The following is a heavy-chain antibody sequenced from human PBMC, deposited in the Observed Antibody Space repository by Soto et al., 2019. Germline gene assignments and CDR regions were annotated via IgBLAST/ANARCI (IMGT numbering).Heavy chain of an antibody. J-gene: IGHJ4*02. V-gene: IGHV3-23*04. CDR1: GFTFNDYA. CDR3: AKAFCDAATCFPCES. CDR2: ISNRGSSA. D-gene: IGHD2-21*01. Sequence: EVHLVHSGGGLVQPGESLSLSCVASGFTFNDYAMHWVRQTPGKGLEWVAAISNRGSSAYYADSVKGRFTISRDKSTKTLSLHMHALRVEDTAVYFCAKAFCDAATCFPCESWGQGTPVAVSP.